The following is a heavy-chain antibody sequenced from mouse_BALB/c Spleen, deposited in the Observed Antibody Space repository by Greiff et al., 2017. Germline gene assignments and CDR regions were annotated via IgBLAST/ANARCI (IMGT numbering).Heavy chain of an antibody. D-gene: IGHD3-3*01. V-gene: IGHV10-1*02. CDR3: VSHPLGTY. Sequence: GGGLVQPKGSLKLSCAASGFTFNTYAMNWVRQAPGKGLEWVARIRSKSNNYATYYADSVKDRFTISRDDSQSMLYLQMNNLKTEDTAMYYCVSHPLGTYWGQGTLVTVSA. J-gene: IGHJ3*01. CDR1: GFTFNTYA. CDR2: IRSKSNNYAT.